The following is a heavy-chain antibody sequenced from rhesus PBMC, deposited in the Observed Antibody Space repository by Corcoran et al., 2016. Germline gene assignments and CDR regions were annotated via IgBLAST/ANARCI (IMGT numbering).Heavy chain of an antibody. Sequence: QVTLKESGPALVKPTQTLTLTCTFSGFSLPTSGLGVGWIRQPPGKALEWLALIYWDDDKRYSTSLKSRLTISKDTSKNQVLLTMTNMDPMDTATYYCTRGGYGSSYGLDSWGQGVVVTVSS. CDR1: GFSLPTSGLG. D-gene: IGHD4-29*01. CDR3: TRGGYGSSYGLDS. CDR2: IYWDDDK. V-gene: IGHV2-152*01. J-gene: IGHJ6*01.